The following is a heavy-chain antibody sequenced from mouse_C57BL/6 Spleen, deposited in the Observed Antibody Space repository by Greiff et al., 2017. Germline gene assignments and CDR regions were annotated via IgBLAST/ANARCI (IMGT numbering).Heavy chain of an antibody. D-gene: IGHD1-1*01. CDR1: GYTFTDYY. Sequence: EVQLQQSGPELVKPGASVKISCKASGYTFTDYYMNWVKQSHGKSLEWIGDINPNNGGTSYNQKFKGKATLTVDKSSSTAYMELRSLTSEDSAVYYCTYYGSSYGWYAYWGQGTLVTVSA. CDR3: TYYGSSYGWYAY. J-gene: IGHJ3*01. CDR2: INPNNGGT. V-gene: IGHV1-26*01.